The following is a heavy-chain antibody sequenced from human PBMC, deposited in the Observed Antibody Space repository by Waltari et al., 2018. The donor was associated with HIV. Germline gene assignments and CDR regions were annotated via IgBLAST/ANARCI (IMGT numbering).Heavy chain of an antibody. Sequence: EVQLVESGGGLVQPGESLSLSCAASGFTVSCNYMRSVRQAPRKGLEWVSLISSGAIKHYADSVKGRFTISRDNSKNRLYLQMSGLRAEDTAVYYCARGGVVGSTTHIPFYYYGMDVWGQGTTVTVSS. V-gene: IGHV3-66*01. D-gene: IGHD1-7*01. J-gene: IGHJ6*02. CDR3: ARGGVVGSTTHIPFYYYGMDV. CDR2: ISSGAIK. CDR1: GFTVSCNY.